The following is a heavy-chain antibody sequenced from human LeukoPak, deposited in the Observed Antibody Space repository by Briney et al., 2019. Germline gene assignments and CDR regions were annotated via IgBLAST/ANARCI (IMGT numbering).Heavy chain of an antibody. D-gene: IGHD3-3*01. CDR3: ARVSKVGFLEWQGDNWFDP. J-gene: IGHJ5*02. Sequence: GGSLRLSCAASGFTFSSYSMNWVRQAPGKGLEWVSSISSSSSYIYYADSVKGRFTISRDNAKNSLYLQMNSLRAEDTAVYYCARVSKVGFLEWQGDNWFDPWGQGTLVTVSS. CDR1: GFTFSSYS. CDR2: ISSSSSYI. V-gene: IGHV3-21*01.